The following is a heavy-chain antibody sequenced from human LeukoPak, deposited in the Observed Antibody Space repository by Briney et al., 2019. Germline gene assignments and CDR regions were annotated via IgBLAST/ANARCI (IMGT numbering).Heavy chain of an antibody. V-gene: IGHV3-21*04. Sequence: PGGSLRLSCAASGFTFSSYTMRWLRQAPGRGLEWLSSIGGSGSMYYADSVKGRFTISRDNSKNSLYLQMNSLRTEDTALYYCAKADYYYYMDVWGKGTTVTVSS. CDR1: GFTFSSYT. CDR3: AKADYYYYMDV. CDR2: IGGSGSM. J-gene: IGHJ6*03.